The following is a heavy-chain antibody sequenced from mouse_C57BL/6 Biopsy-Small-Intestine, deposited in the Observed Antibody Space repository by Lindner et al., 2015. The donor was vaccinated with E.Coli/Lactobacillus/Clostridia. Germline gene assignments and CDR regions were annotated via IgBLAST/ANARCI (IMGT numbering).Heavy chain of an antibody. D-gene: IGHD1-1*02. CDR1: GFNIKDDY. Sequence: VQLQESGAELVRPGASVKLSCTVSGFNIKDDYIHWVKQRPEQGLEWIGWIDPENGDTEYASKFKGKATFTSDTSSNTVYMQLRSLTTEDSAIYYCARRFGGPFDYWGQGTSVIVSS. V-gene: IGHV14-4*01. CDR2: IDPENGDT. J-gene: IGHJ4*01. CDR3: ARRFGGPFDY.